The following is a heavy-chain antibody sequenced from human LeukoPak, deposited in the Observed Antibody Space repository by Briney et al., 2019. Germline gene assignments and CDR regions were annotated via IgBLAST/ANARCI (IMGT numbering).Heavy chain of an antibody. Sequence: SVKVSCKASGGTFSSYAISWVRQAPGQGLEWMGGIIPIFGTANYAQKFQGRVTITADESTSTAYMELSSLRSEDTAVYDCARDLRDDYGDYGIDEWGEGTLVTVSS. CDR3: ARDLRDDYGDYGIDE. V-gene: IGHV1-69*13. D-gene: IGHD4-17*01. CDR2: IIPIFGTA. CDR1: GGTFSSYA. J-gene: IGHJ4*02.